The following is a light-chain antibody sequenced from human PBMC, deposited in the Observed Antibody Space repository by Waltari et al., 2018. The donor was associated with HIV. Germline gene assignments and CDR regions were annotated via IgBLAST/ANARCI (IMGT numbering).Light chain of an antibody. J-gene: IGLJ2*01. CDR1: SNNVGNQG. V-gene: IGLV10-54*04. CDR3: ATWDISLSAVV. CDR2: RDN. Sequence: QAGLTQPPSVSKGMRQTATLTCTGNSNNVGNQGAAWLQQHQGHPPKLQSYRDNKRPSGISERFSASRSGNTASLTITGVQPEDEADYFCATWDISLSAVVFGGGTTLTVL.